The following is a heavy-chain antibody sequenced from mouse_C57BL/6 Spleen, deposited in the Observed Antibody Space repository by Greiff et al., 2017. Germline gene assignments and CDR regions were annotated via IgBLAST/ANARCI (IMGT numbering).Heavy chain of an antibody. V-gene: IGHV1-4*01. D-gene: IGHD2-4*01. CDR1: GYTFTSYT. CDR3: ARSSYYDYLCFAY. J-gene: IGHJ3*01. CDR2: INPSSGYT. Sequence: VQVVESGAELARPGASVKMSCKASGYTFTSYTMHLVKQRPGQGLELIGYINPSSGYTKSNQKFHVKSTLTADKSSSPAYIQLSSLTSEDSAVYNCARSSYYDYLCFAYWGQGTLVTVSA.